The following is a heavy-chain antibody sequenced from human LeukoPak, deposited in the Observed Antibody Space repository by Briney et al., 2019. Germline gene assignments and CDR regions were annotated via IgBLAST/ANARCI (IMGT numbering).Heavy chain of an antibody. CDR2: IYYSGST. Sequence: PSETLSLTRTVSGGSVSSGSYYWSWIRQPPGKGLEWIGYIYYSGSTNYNPSLKSRVTISVDTSKNQFSLKLSSVTAADTAVYYCARVRATMITRWFDPWGQGTLVTVSS. D-gene: IGHD3-22*01. V-gene: IGHV4-61*01. CDR3: ARVRATMITRWFDP. J-gene: IGHJ5*02. CDR1: GGSVSSGSYY.